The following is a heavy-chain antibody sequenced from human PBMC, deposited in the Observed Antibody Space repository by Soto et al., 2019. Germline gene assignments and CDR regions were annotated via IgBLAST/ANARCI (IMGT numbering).Heavy chain of an antibody. V-gene: IGHV3-30*18. CDR2: ISYDGSNK. D-gene: IGHD3-10*01. CDR3: AKDLRILWFGEFGGMDV. Sequence: SGGSLRLSCAASGFTFSSYGMHWVRQAPGKGLEWVAVISYDGSNKYYADSVKGRFTISRDNSKNTLYLQMNSLRAEDTAVYYCAKDLRILWFGEFGGMDVWGQGTTVTVSS. CDR1: GFTFSSYG. J-gene: IGHJ6*02.